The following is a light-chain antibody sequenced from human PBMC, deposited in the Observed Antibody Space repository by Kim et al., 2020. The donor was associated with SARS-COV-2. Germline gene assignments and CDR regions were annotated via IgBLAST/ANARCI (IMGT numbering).Light chain of an antibody. CDR1: QSISSY. CDR2: AAS. Sequence: SASVGDRVTITCRASQSISSYLNWYQQKPGKAPKLLIYAASSLQTGVPSRFSGSGSGTDFTLTISSLQPEDCATYYCQQSYKLPYTFGQGTKLEIK. CDR3: QQSYKLPYT. V-gene: IGKV1-39*01. J-gene: IGKJ2*01.